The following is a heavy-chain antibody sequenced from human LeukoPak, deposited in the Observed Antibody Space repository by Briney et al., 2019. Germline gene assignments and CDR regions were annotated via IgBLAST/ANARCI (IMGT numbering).Heavy chain of an antibody. D-gene: IGHD3-16*02. V-gene: IGHV4-34*01. Sequence: SETLSLTCAVYGGSFSGYYWSWIRQPPGKGLEWIGEINHSGSTNYNPSLKSRVTISGDTSKNQFSLKLSSVTAADTAVFYCARGPYDYVWGSYRYLDSYFDYWGQGTLVTVSS. CDR3: ARGPYDYVWGSYRYLDSYFDY. CDR2: INHSGST. J-gene: IGHJ4*02. CDR1: GGSFSGYY.